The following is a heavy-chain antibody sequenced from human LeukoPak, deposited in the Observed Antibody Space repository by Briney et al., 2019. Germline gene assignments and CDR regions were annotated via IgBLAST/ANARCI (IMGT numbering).Heavy chain of an antibody. CDR2: IYYSGST. J-gene: IGHJ4*02. V-gene: IGHV4-39*01. CDR1: GGSISSSSHY. CDR3: ARLRSLLWFGELND. D-gene: IGHD3-10*01. Sequence: KPSETLSLTCTVSGGSISSSSHYWGWIRQPPGKGLEWIGSIYYSGSTYYNPSLKSRVTISVDTSKNQFSLKLSSVTAADTAVYYCARLRSLLWFGELNDWGQGTLVTVSS.